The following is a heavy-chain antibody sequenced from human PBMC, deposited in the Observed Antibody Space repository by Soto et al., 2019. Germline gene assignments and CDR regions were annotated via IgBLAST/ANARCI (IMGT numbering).Heavy chain of an antibody. CDR3: AKSYSSSPLGYYYYYYGMDV. CDR2: ISYDGSNK. Sequence: GGSLRLSCAASGFTFSSYGMHWVRQAPGKGLEWVAVISYDGSNKYYADSVKGRFTISRDNSKNTLYLQMNSLRAEDTAVYYCAKSYSSSPLGYYYYYYGMDVWGQGTTVTVSS. V-gene: IGHV3-30*18. D-gene: IGHD6-13*01. CDR1: GFTFSSYG. J-gene: IGHJ6*02.